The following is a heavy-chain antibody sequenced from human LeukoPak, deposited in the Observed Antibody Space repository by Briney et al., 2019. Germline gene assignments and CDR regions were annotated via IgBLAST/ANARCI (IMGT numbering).Heavy chain of an antibody. V-gene: IGHV4-59*05. CDR3: GRLDDYDYSAW. CDR1: GGSIYSYY. D-gene: IGHD3-22*01. J-gene: IGHJ4*02. Sequence: SETLSLTCTVSGGSIYSYYWSWIRQPPGKGLEWIGSIYYNGNTYYNPSLKSRVTISVDTSKNQFSLKLNSVTAADTAVYFCGRLDDYDYSAWWGQGILVTVSS. CDR2: IYYNGNT.